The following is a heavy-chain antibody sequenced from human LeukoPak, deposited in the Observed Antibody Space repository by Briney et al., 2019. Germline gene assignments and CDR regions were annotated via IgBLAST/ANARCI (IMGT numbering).Heavy chain of an antibody. CDR2: ISAYNGNT. J-gene: IGHJ4*02. CDR1: GYTFTSYG. Sequence: ASVKVSCKASGYTFTSYGISWVRQAPGQGLEWMGWISAYNGNTNYAQKLQGRVTMTTDTSTSTAYMELRSLRSDDTAVYYCARNVLRYFDWLLGEFDYWGQGTLVTVSS. D-gene: IGHD3-9*01. V-gene: IGHV1-18*01. CDR3: ARNVLRYFDWLLGEFDY.